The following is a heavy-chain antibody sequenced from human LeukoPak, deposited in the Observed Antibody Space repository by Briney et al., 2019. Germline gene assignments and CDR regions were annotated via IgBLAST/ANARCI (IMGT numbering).Heavy chain of an antibody. CDR2: ITSAGDR. J-gene: IGHJ5*02. CDR1: GFTFSTYD. Sequence: PGGSLRLSCAASGFTFSTYDMHWVRQATGKGLEWVSTITSAGDRYYPGSVKGRFTISRENAKNSWYLQMDSLRAGDTAVNYCARKARSYSSTWQTRGGNWFDPWGQGTLVTVSS. D-gene: IGHD6-13*01. V-gene: IGHV3-13*01. CDR3: ARKARSYSSTWQTRGGNWFDP.